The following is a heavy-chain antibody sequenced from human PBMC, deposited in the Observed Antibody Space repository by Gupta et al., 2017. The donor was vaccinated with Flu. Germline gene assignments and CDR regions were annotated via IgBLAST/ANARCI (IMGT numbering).Heavy chain of an antibody. J-gene: IGHJ6*03. Sequence: ITSYSWSWIRQPPGRGLEWIGLVHYSGNTNYNPSLKTRVTISVGTSRQQFSLKLTSVTAADTAVYYCAREVVNSYFYYMDVWDRGTTVTVSS. V-gene: IGHV4-59*01. CDR2: VHYSGNT. CDR1: ITSYS. D-gene: IGHD2-15*01. CDR3: AREVVNSYFYYMDV.